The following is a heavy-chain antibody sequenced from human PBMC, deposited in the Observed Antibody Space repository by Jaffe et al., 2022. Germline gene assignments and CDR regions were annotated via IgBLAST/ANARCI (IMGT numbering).Heavy chain of an antibody. Sequence: QVQLQESGPGLVKPSETLSLTCAVSGYSISSDYYWGWIRQPPGKGLEWIATIYHTGNTYYNSSLKSRVTISLDTSKNQFSLNMNSVIAADTAVYFCARQIRGSTGSLFYFDYWGQGTLVTVSS. CDR3: ARQIRGSTGSLFYFDY. CDR2: IYHTGNT. J-gene: IGHJ4*02. V-gene: IGHV4-38-2*01. D-gene: IGHD3-22*01. CDR1: GYSISSDYY.